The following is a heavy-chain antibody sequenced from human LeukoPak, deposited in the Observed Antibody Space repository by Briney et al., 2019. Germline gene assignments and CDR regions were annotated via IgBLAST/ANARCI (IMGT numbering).Heavy chain of an antibody. V-gene: IGHV3-66*04. J-gene: IGHJ4*02. CDR1: GFTIGSDY. CDR2: IHSGGST. D-gene: IGHD2-2*01. Sequence: PGGSLRLSCAASGFTIGSDYMSWVRQAPGKGLEWVSIIHSGGSTYYTDSVKGRFTISSDNSNNTLNLQMNSLRAEDTAVYYCARRQHCTSTSCLDYWGQGTLVTVSS. CDR3: ARRQHCTSTSCLDY.